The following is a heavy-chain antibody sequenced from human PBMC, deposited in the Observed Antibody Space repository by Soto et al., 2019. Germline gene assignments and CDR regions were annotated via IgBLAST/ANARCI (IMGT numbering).Heavy chain of an antibody. D-gene: IGHD3-10*01. CDR1: GFTVGNNY. CDR2: IHRGGST. V-gene: IGHV3-66*01. Sequence: EVHLVESGGGLVQPGGSLRLSCAASGFTVGNNYMSWVRQAPGKGLEWVSIIHRGGSTSYADSVKGRFTISRDSSKNILYLQINGLTADDTAVYYCARSANTYGSTVDYWGQGALVTVSS. J-gene: IGHJ4*02. CDR3: ARSANTYGSTVDY.